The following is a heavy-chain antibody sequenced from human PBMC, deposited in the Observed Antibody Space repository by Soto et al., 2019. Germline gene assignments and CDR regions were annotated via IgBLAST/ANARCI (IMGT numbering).Heavy chain of an antibody. CDR2: ISYSGTT. CDR3: ARLGAYYQSLDP. Sequence: SETLSLTCTVSGGSISSGNYYWSWIRQPPGKGLEWIGFISYSGTTHYSPSLRSRVSISVDTSKNQFSLRLSSVTAADSAVYYCARLGAYYQSLDPWGPGTLVTVSS. J-gene: IGHJ5*02. CDR1: GGSISSGNYY. D-gene: IGHD2-21*01. V-gene: IGHV4-30-4*01.